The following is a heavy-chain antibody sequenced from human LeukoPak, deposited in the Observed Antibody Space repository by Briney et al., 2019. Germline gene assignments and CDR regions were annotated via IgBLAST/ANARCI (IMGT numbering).Heavy chain of an antibody. CDR1: GYSFTSYW. CDR3: ARQPPTTLVIGSYDY. V-gene: IGHV5-51*01. Sequence: GESLKISCKGSGYSFTSYWIGWVRQLPGKGLEWMGIIHPGDSDTTYSPSFQGQVTISADKSISTAYPQWSSLKASDTAMYYCARQPPTTLVIGSYDYWGQGTLVSVSS. D-gene: IGHD4-23*01. J-gene: IGHJ4*02. CDR2: IHPGDSDT.